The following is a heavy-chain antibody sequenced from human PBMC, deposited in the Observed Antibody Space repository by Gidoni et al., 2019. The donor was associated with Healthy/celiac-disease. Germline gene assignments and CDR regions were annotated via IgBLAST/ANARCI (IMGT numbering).Heavy chain of an antibody. CDR2: ISYDGSNK. Sequence: QVQLVESGGGVVQPGRSLRLSCAASGFTFSSYAMHWVRQAPGQGLEWVAVISYDGSNKYYADSVKGRFTISRDNSKNTLYLQMNSLRAEDTAVYYCAREGTTYYDIVVVPAAMMTDWGQGTLVTVSS. D-gene: IGHD2-2*01. CDR1: GFTFSSYA. V-gene: IGHV3-30-3*01. J-gene: IGHJ4*02. CDR3: AREGTTYYDIVVVPAAMMTD.